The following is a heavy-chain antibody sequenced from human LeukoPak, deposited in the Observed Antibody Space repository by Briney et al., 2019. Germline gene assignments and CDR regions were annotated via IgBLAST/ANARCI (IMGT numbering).Heavy chain of an antibody. Sequence: GGSLRLSCAASGFTFSSYVMSWVRQAPGKGLECVSVIIDSGGDIYYADSVKGRFTISRDNSRNTLYLQMNSLRAEDTAVYYCAKGPSSGWFYFDYWGQGTLVTVSS. CDR3: AKGPSSGWFYFDY. D-gene: IGHD6-19*01. V-gene: IGHV3-23*01. J-gene: IGHJ4*02. CDR2: IIDSGGDI. CDR1: GFTFSSYV.